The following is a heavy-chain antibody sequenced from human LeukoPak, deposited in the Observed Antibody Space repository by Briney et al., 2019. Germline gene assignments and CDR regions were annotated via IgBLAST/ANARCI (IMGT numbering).Heavy chain of an antibody. CDR1: GYTFTTYG. V-gene: IGHV1-18*01. CDR2: ISGYNGNT. J-gene: IGHJ5*02. Sequence: ASVKVSCKASGYTFTTYGIGWVRQAPGQGLEWMGWISGYNGNTNYAQKFQGRVTMTTDTSTSTAYIEVRSLRSDDTAVYYCARIGCSSTSCYGNSVDPWGQGTLVTVSS. CDR3: ARIGCSSTSCYGNSVDP. D-gene: IGHD2-2*01.